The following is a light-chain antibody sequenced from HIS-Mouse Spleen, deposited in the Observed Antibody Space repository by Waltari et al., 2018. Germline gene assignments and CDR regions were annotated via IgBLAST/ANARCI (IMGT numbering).Light chain of an antibody. CDR1: QGISSY. J-gene: IGKJ3*01. CDR3: QQLNSYPFT. CDR2: AAS. Sequence: DIQLTQAPSFLSASVGDRVSLTCRASQGISSYLARYQVKPGKAPNLLIYAASTLQSGVSSRFSGSGSGTEFTLTISSLQPEDFATYYCQQLNSYPFTFGPGTKVDI. V-gene: IGKV1-9*01.